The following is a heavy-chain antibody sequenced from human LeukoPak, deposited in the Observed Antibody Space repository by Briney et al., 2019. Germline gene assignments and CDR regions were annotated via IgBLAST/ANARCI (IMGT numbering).Heavy chain of an antibody. V-gene: IGHV3-48*03. CDR1: GFTFNNYE. CDR2: ISSSGNII. CDR3: ARDQYGTRLD. Sequence: GGSLRLSCAASGFTFNNYEMNWVRQAPGKGLEWVSYISSSGNIIYYADSVKGRFTISRDNAKNSLYLQMNGLRAEDTAVYYCARDQYGTRLDWGQGTLVTVSS. D-gene: IGHD1-1*01. J-gene: IGHJ4*02.